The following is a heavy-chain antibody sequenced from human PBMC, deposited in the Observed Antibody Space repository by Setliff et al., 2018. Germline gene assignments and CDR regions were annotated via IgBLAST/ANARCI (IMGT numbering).Heavy chain of an antibody. Sequence: ASVKVSCKASGYTFTTYDINWVRRATGQGLEWMGWMNPNSGNTGYAQKFQGRFTMTRNTSISTAYMDLSSLRSDDTAVYYCARIPARAAAAYCSSTNCQGGFDQWGQGTPVTVSS. CDR3: ARIPARAAAAYCSSTNCQGGFDQ. V-gene: IGHV1-8*02. CDR2: MNPNSGNT. J-gene: IGHJ4*02. D-gene: IGHD2-2*01. CDR1: GYTFTTYD.